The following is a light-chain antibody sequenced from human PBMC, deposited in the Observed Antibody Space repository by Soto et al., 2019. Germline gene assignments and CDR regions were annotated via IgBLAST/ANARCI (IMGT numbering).Light chain of an antibody. J-gene: IGKJ5*01. CDR3: QQYNSPIT. Sequence: IPMTQSPSTLSGSLGDRVTITCRASQSISSWLAWYQQKPGKAPKLLIYDASSLESGVPSRFSGSGSGTEFTLTISSLQPDDFATYYCQQYNSPITFGQGTRLEIK. CDR1: QSISSW. CDR2: DAS. V-gene: IGKV1-5*01.